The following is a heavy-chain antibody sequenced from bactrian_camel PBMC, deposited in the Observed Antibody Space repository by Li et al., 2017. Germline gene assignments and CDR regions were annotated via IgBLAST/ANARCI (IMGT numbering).Heavy chain of an antibody. CDR3: ATRSRDGYWGCGNEVKY. CDR2: IYTPSLTT. J-gene: IGHJ4*01. D-gene: IGHD3*01. CDR1: GYTYDSNC. Sequence: HVQLVESGGGSVQAGGSLKLSCVFSGYTYDSNCMAWFRQVPGKEREAVAAIYTPSLTTYYRPSVEGRFTVSHDNVKDTLYLQMNSLRPDDTAMYYCATRSRDGYWGCGNEVKYWGQGTQVTVS. V-gene: IGHV3-2*01.